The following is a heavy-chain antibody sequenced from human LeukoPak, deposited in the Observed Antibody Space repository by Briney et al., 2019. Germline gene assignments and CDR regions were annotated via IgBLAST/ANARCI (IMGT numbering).Heavy chain of an antibody. V-gene: IGHV3-7*01. Sequence: PGGSLRLSCAASEFTFSSYWMSWVRQAPGKGLEWVANIKQDGSEKYYVDSVKGRFTISRDNAKNSLYLQMNSLRAEDTAVYYCARDPWGSGSYFDYWGQGTLVTVSS. CDR2: IKQDGSEK. CDR3: ARDPWGSGSYFDY. D-gene: IGHD3-10*01. CDR1: EFTFSSYW. J-gene: IGHJ4*02.